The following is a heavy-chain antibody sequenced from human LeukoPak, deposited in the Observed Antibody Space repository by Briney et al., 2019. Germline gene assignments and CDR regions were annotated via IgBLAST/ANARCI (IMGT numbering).Heavy chain of an antibody. V-gene: IGHV3-66*02. Sequence: GGSLRLSCAASGFTGSSKYMSWVRQAPGKGLEWVSVIYSGGSTYYADSVKGRFTISRDNSKNTLYLQMNSLRAEDTAVYYCAREGHSSSRYSGRDYFDYWGQGTLVTVSS. J-gene: IGHJ4*02. CDR2: IYSGGST. D-gene: IGHD6-13*01. CDR3: AREGHSSSRYSGRDYFDY. CDR1: GFTGSSKY.